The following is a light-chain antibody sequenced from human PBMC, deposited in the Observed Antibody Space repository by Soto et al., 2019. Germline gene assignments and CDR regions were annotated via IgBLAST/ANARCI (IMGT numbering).Light chain of an antibody. Sequence: EIVLTQSIATLSLSPGERATLSCRASQCVSSYLAWYQQKPGQAPRLLIYDASNRATGIPARFSGSGSGTDFTLTISSLEPEDFTVYYCQQRSNWITFGQGTRLEIK. J-gene: IGKJ5*01. CDR3: QQRSNWIT. CDR2: DAS. V-gene: IGKV3-11*01. CDR1: QCVSSY.